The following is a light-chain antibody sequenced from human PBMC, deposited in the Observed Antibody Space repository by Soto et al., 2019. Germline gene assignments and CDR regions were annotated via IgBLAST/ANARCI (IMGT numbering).Light chain of an antibody. J-gene: IGKJ5*01. Sequence: IVLTQSPGTLSLSPWERRTLSCRASQTVSRKYLAWYQQRPGQAPRLVIYGASNRASGIPDRFSGGGSGTDFTLTINRLEPEDFTVFYCQQYGSAPYTFGQGTRLEI. CDR2: GAS. V-gene: IGKV3-20*01. CDR1: QTVSRKY. CDR3: QQYGSAPYT.